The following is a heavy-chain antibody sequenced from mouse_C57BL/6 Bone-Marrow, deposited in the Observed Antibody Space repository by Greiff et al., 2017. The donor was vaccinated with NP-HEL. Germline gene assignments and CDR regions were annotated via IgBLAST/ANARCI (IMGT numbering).Heavy chain of an antibody. CDR2: ISSGGSYT. D-gene: IGHD1-1*01. J-gene: IGHJ3*01. Sequence: EVKLMESGGDLVKPGGSLKLSCAASGFTFSSYGMSWVRQTPDKRLEWVATISSGGSYTYYPDSVKGRFTISRDNAKNTLYLQMRSLKSEDTAMYYCARPSHYYGSRVAYWGQGTLVTVSA. CDR3: ARPSHYYGSRVAY. V-gene: IGHV5-6*01. CDR1: GFTFSSYG.